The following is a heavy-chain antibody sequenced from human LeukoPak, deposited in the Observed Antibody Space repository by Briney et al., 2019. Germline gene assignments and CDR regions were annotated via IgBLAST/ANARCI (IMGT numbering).Heavy chain of an antibody. V-gene: IGHV1-2*02. CDR1: GYTFAAYY. D-gene: IGHD5-12*01. Sequence: ASVKVSCKASGYTFAAYYMYWVRQAPGQGLEWMGWIRPNSGVTNYTQKFQGRVTMTRDTSINTAYMELSSLTSDDTAVYFCAAYSGYDRNFDYWGQGTLVTVSS. J-gene: IGHJ4*02. CDR2: IRPNSGVT. CDR3: AAYSGYDRNFDY.